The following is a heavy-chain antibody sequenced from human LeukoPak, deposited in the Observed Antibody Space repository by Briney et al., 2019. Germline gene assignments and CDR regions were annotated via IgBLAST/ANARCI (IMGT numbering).Heavy chain of an antibody. CDR1: GFTFSSYG. D-gene: IGHD2-21*01. J-gene: IGHJ4*02. CDR3: ARNARLGGGDFDYFDY. V-gene: IGHV3-23*01. CDR2: ISGSGGST. Sequence: GGSLRLSCAASGFTFSSYGMSWVRQAPGKGLEWVSAISGSGGSTYYADSVKGRFTISRDNAKNSLYLQMNSLRAEDTAVYYCARNARLGGGDFDYFDYWGQGTLVTVSS.